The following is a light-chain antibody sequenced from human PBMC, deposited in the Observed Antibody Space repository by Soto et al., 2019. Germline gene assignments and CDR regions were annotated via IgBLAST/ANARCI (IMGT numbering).Light chain of an antibody. CDR2: KAS. J-gene: IGKJ1*01. CDR3: QQYNSYPT. Sequence: DIEMTQSPSTLSASVGDRVTITCRASQSISSWLSWYQQKPGKAPKLLIYKASSVETGVPSRFSGSGSGTEFNLTISSLQPDDVATYDCQQYNSYPTFGQGTKVEIK. CDR1: QSISSW. V-gene: IGKV1-5*03.